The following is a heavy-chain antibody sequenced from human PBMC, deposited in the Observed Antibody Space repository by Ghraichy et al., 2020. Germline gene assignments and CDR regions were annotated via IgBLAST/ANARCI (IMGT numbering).Heavy chain of an antibody. V-gene: IGHV4-31*03. CDR3: ARGERIFGGGWFDP. J-gene: IGHJ5*02. D-gene: IGHD3-3*01. Sequence: SQTLSLTCTVSGGSISSGGYYWSWIRQHPGKGLEWIGYIYYSGSTYYNPSLKSRVTISVDTSKNQFSLKLSSVTAADTAVYYCARGERIFGGGWFDPWGQGTLVTVSS. CDR1: GGSISSGGYY. CDR2: IYYSGST.